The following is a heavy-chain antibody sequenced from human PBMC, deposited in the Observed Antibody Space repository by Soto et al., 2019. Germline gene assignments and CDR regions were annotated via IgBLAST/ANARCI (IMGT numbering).Heavy chain of an antibody. CDR1: GFTVSNNY. CDR2: IYSGGYT. D-gene: IGHD3-10*01. V-gene: IGHV3-53*01. CDR3: GTPPGGGGY. J-gene: IGHJ4*02. Sequence: EVQLVESGGGLIQPGGSLRLSCAVSGFTVSNNYMSWVRQAPGKGLEGVSVIYSGGYTAYGDSVKGRFTISRDNSKNTLYSRRKSLRAADQAGFFGGTPPGGGGYWGQGTLVTVSS.